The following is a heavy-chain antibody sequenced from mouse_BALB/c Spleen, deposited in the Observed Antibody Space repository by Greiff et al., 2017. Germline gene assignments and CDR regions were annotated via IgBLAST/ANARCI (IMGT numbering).Heavy chain of an antibody. Sequence: EVKLMESGGGLVQPGGSRKLSCAASGFTFSSFGMHWVRQAPEKGLEWVAYISSGSSTIYYADTVKGRFTISRDNPKNTLFLQMTSLRSEDTAMYYCATRWGFAYWGQGTLVTVSA. CDR3: ATRWGFAY. CDR2: ISSGSSTI. J-gene: IGHJ3*01. V-gene: IGHV5-17*02. CDR1: GFTFSSFG. D-gene: IGHD1-1*01.